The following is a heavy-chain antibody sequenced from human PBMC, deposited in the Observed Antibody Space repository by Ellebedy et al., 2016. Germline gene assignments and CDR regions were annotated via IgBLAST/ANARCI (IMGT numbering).Heavy chain of an antibody. J-gene: IGHJ5*02. CDR2: IYYSGST. Sequence: SETLSLXXTVSGGSISSGGYYWSWIRQHPGKGLEWIGYIYYSGSTYYNPSLKSRVTISVDTSKNQFSLKLSSVTAADTAVYYCARAGEFISFDPWGQGTLVTVSS. CDR3: ARAGEFISFDP. V-gene: IGHV4-31*03. CDR1: GGSISSGGYY. D-gene: IGHD4-17*01.